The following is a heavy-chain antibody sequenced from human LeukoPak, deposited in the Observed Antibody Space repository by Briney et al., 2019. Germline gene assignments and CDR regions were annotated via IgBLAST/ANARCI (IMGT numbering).Heavy chain of an antibody. J-gene: IGHJ4*02. CDR2: TYYRSKWYN. CDR1: GDSVSSNSAA. CDR3: ARGGYCSGGSCYGGHFDY. Sequence: SQTLSLTCAISGDSVSSNSAAWNWLRQSPSRGLEWLGRTYYRSKWYNDYAVSVKSRITINPDTSKNQFSLQLNSVTPEDTAVYYCARGGYCSGGSCYGGHFDYWGQGTLVTVSS. D-gene: IGHD2-15*01. V-gene: IGHV6-1*01.